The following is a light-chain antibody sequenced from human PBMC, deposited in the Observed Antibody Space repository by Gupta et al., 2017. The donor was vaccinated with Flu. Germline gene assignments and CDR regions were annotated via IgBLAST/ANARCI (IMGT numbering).Light chain of an antibody. CDR1: QGIANW. Sequence: DIQMTQSPSSMSASVGDRVTITCRASQGIANWLAWYQQRPGKAPDLLIYAASSLQSGVPSRFSGSGFGTEFTLTISSVQPEDFATYYCRQENSFPITFGQGTQVDI. CDR3: RQENSFPIT. V-gene: IGKV1D-12*01. J-gene: IGKJ5*01. CDR2: AAS.